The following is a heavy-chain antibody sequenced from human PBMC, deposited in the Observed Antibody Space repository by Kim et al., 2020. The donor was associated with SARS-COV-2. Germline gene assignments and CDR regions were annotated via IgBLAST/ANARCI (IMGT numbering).Heavy chain of an antibody. V-gene: IGHV3-30-3*01. D-gene: IGHD3-16*01. CDR3: AIDLGGDYGDC. Sequence: GGSLRLSCAASGFTFSSYAMHWVRQAPGKGLEWVAVISYDGSNKYYADSVKGRFTISRDNSKNTLYLQMNSLRAEDTAVYYCAIDLGGDYGDCWGQGTLVTVSS. J-gene: IGHJ4*02. CDR1: GFTFSSYA. CDR2: ISYDGSNK.